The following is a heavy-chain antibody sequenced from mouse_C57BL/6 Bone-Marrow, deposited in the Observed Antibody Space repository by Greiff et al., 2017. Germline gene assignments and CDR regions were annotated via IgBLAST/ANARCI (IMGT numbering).Heavy chain of an antibody. V-gene: IGHV1-82*01. D-gene: IGHD1-1*01. CDR3: ARDYGSGYGYFDV. J-gene: IGHJ1*03. CDR2: IYPGDGDT. Sequence: QVQLQQSGPELVKPGASVKISCKASGYAFSSSWMNWVKQRPGKGLEWIGRIYPGDGDTNYNGKFKGKATLTADKSSSTAYMQLSSLTSEDSAVYFCARDYGSGYGYFDVWGTGTTVTVSS. CDR1: GYAFSSSW.